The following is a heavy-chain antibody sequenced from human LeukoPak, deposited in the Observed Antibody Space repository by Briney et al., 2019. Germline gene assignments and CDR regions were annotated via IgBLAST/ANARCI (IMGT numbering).Heavy chain of an antibody. CDR1: GFTFHDYG. CDR2: IKQDGSEK. Sequence: GGSLRLSCAASGFTFHDYGMTWVRQVPGKGLEWVANIKQDGSEKYYVDSVKGRFTISRDNAKNSLYLQMNSLRAEDTAVYYCARVTNVWGSYRSYYYYYYMDVWGKGTTVTVSS. D-gene: IGHD3-16*02. CDR3: ARVTNVWGSYRSYYYYYYMDV. V-gene: IGHV3-7*01. J-gene: IGHJ6*03.